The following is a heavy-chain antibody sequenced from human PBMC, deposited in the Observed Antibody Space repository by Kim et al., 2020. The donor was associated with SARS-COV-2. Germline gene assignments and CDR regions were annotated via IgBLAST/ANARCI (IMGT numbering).Heavy chain of an antibody. Sequence: SETLSLTCTVSGGSLTTYYWSWIRQPPGKGLEWIGYIYYSGSTFYNPSLDSRVTISVDTSRNQFSLELTSVTAADTAVYYCARAPSAKPLFDYWGQGAL. V-gene: IGHV4-59*13. CDR3: ARAPSAKPLFDY. CDR1: GGSLTTYY. J-gene: IGHJ4*02. CDR2: IYYSGST.